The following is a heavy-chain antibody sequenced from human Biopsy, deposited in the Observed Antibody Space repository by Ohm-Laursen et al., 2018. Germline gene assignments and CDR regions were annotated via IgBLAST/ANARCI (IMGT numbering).Heavy chain of an antibody. CDR3: AKCMTGGSNYYFHH. CDR2: IWYDRSNK. J-gene: IGHJ4*02. D-gene: IGHD2-8*01. CDR1: GFTFTSYA. V-gene: IGHV3-33*06. Sequence: SLRLSCAASGFTFTSYAMHWVRQAPGKGLEWVAAIWYDRSNKNYADSVKGRFTISRDNSKNTLYLQMNSLRGEDTAVYYCAKCMTGGSNYYFHHCGQGTLVTVSS.